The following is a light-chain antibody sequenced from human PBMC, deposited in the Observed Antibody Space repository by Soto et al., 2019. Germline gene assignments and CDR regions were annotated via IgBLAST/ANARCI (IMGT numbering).Light chain of an antibody. V-gene: IGLV4-60*02. Sequence: QPVLPLSSSASASLGSSVKLTCTLSSGHSTYIIAWHQQQPGKAPRYLMKLEGSGSYNKGSGVPDRFSGSSSGADRYLTISNLQFEDEADYYCETWDINTHVVFGGGTKVTVL. J-gene: IGLJ2*01. CDR1: SGHSTYI. CDR3: ETWDINTHVV. CDR2: LEGSGSY.